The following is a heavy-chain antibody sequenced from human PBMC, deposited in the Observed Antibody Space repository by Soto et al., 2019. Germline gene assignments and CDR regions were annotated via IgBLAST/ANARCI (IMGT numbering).Heavy chain of an antibody. V-gene: IGHV3-7*05. D-gene: IGHD5-18*01. CDR3: ARGGGHTYGRLPGVY. J-gene: IGHJ4*02. Sequence: EVQLVESGGGLVQPGGSLRLSCAASGFTFSTYWMTWDRQAPGKGLEWVAHVKQDGSEKYNVDSVKGRFTISRDNAKNSLYLQMNSLRAEDTAVYYCARGGGHTYGRLPGVYWGQGILVTVSS. CDR1: GFTFSTYW. CDR2: VKQDGSEK.